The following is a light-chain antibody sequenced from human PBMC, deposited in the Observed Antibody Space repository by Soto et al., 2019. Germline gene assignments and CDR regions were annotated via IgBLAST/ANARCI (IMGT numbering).Light chain of an antibody. Sequence: QSVLTQPPSASGTPGQRVTISCSGSSSNIGSYTVNWYQQLPGTAPKLLIYSNNQRPSGVPDRFSGSKAGTSASLAISGLQSEDEADYYCAAWYDSLNGVVFGGGTKVTVL. CDR2: SNN. CDR3: AAWYDSLNGVV. J-gene: IGLJ2*01. CDR1: SSNIGSYT. V-gene: IGLV1-44*01.